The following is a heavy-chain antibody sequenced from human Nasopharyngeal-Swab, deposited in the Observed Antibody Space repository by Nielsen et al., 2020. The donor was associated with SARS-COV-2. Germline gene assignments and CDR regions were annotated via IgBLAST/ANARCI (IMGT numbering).Heavy chain of an antibody. V-gene: IGHV3-73*01. CDR3: TTDFYFDY. CDR2: IGDKDHNYAT. CDR1: GFIFSASA. Sequence: GGSLRLSCAASGFIFSASAMHWVRQAPGKALEWLGRIGDKDHNYATTYGASVKGRFTISRDDSKNTAFLQMDSLKTEDTALYYCTTDFYFDYWGQGTLVTVSS. J-gene: IGHJ4*02.